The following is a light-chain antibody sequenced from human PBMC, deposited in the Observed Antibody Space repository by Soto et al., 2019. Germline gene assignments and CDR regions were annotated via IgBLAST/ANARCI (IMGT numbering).Light chain of an antibody. CDR1: SSDVGGYNY. J-gene: IGLJ2*01. CDR2: EVS. Sequence: QSALTQPASVSGSPGQSITISCTGTSSDVGGYNYVSWYQQHPGKAPKLMIYEVSNRPSGVANRFSGSKSGTTASLTISGRQAEDEADYYCSSYTSSSTLVVFGGGTKVTVL. CDR3: SSYTSSSTLVV. V-gene: IGLV2-14*01.